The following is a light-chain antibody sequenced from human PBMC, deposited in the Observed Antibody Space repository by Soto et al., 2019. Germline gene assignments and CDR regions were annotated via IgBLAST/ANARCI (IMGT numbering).Light chain of an antibody. CDR3: QQYSSYPVT. CDR1: QSISSS. Sequence: AIRLTQSPSSFSASTGDRVTITCRASQSISSSLAWYQQKPGKAPKLLIYAASTLQTGVPSRCSGSGSGTDFTLTISCLQSEDFAIYSCQQYSSYPVTFGQGTKVEIK. J-gene: IGKJ1*01. V-gene: IGKV1-8*01. CDR2: AAS.